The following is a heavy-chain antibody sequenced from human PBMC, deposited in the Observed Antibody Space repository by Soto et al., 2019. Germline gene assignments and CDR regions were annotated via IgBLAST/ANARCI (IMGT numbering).Heavy chain of an antibody. Sequence: GGSLRLSCAPSGFTFSSYAMSWVRQAPGKGLEWVSAISGSGGSTYYADSVKGRFTISRDNSKNTLYLQMNSRRAEDTAVYYCAKDSYGDYVIGYWGQGSLVTVSS. D-gene: IGHD4-17*01. J-gene: IGHJ4*02. CDR2: ISGSGGST. V-gene: IGHV3-23*01. CDR1: GFTFSSYA. CDR3: AKDSYGDYVIGY.